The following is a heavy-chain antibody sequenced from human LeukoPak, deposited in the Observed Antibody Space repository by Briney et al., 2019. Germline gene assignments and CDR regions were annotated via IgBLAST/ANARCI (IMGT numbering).Heavy chain of an antibody. D-gene: IGHD3-22*01. V-gene: IGHV1-18*01. CDR1: GYTFTSYG. CDR3: AATLGYDSSGSTRLDY. J-gene: IGHJ4*02. CDR2: ISAYNGNT. Sequence: ASVKVSCRASGYTFTSYGISWVRQAPGQGLEWMGWISAYNGNTNYAQKLQGRVTMTTDTSTSTAYMELRSLRSDDTAVYYCAATLGYDSSGSTRLDYWGQGTLVTVSS.